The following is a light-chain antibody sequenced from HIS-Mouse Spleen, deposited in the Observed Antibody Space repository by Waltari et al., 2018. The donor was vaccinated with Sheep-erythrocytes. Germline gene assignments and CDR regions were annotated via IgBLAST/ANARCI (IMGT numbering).Light chain of an antibody. Sequence: QSALTQPRSVSGSPGQSVTISCTGTSSAVGGYNLVSWYQQHPGKAPKLMIYEGSKRPSGVSNRFSGSKSGNTASLTISGLQAEDEADYYCCSYAGSSTWVFGGGTKLTVL. V-gene: IGLV2-23*01. CDR2: EGS. CDR1: SSAVGGYNL. CDR3: CSYAGSSTWV. J-gene: IGLJ3*02.